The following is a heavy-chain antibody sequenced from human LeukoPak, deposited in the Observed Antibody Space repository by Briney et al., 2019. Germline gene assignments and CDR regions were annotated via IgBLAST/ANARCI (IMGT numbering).Heavy chain of an antibody. CDR2: INHSGST. CDR3: ARGTDSSSWYLNWFDP. J-gene: IGHJ5*02. D-gene: IGHD6-13*01. Sequence: SETLSLTCAVYGGSFSGYYWSWIRQPPGKGLEWIGEINHSGSTNYNPSLKSRVTMSVDTSKNQFSLKLSSVTAADTAVYYCARGTDSSSWYLNWFDPWGQGTLVTVSS. CDR1: GGSFSGYY. V-gene: IGHV4-34*01.